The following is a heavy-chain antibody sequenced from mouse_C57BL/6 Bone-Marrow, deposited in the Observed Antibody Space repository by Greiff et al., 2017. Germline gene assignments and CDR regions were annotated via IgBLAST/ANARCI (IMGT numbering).Heavy chain of an antibody. CDR2: INPGSGGT. Sequence: QVQLKQSGAELVRPGTSVKVSCKASGYAFTNYLIEWVKQRPGQGLEWIGVINPGSGGTNYNEKFKGKATLTADKSSSTAYMQLSSLTSEDSAVYFCARAITTVPYFDYWGQGTTLTVSS. J-gene: IGHJ2*01. V-gene: IGHV1-54*01. CDR3: ARAITTVPYFDY. CDR1: GYAFTNYL. D-gene: IGHD1-1*01.